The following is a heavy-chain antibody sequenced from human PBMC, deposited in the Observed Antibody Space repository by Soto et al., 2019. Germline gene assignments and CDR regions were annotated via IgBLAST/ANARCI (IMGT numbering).Heavy chain of an antibody. V-gene: IGHV3-21*01. Sequence: GGSLRLSCAASGFTFCSYSMNGVRQAPGKGLEWVSSISSSSSYIYYADSVKGRFTISRDNAKNSLYLQMNSLRAEDTAVYYCARDRASYYDFWSGYYASSPGKMDVWGKGTTVTVSS. CDR2: ISSSSSYI. CDR3: ARDRASYYDFWSGYYASSPGKMDV. CDR1: GFTFCSYS. D-gene: IGHD3-3*01. J-gene: IGHJ6*04.